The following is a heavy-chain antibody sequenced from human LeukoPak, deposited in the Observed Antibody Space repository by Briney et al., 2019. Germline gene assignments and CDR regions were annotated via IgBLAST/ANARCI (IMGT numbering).Heavy chain of an antibody. Sequence: GGSLRLSCAASGFTFSTYAMSWVRQAPGKGLEWVSTISAGGGSTYYADSVKGRFTISRDNAKNSLYLQMNSLRAEDTAVYYCARKYYYDSSGYYWGQGTLVTVSS. D-gene: IGHD3-22*01. CDR2: ISAGGGST. J-gene: IGHJ4*02. CDR1: GFTFSTYA. CDR3: ARKYYYDSSGYY. V-gene: IGHV3-23*01.